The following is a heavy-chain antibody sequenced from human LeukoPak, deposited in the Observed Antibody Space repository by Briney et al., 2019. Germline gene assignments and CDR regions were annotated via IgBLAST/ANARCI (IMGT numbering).Heavy chain of an antibody. D-gene: IGHD2/OR15-2a*01. CDR2: IHYSGRT. CDR1: GGSISSSNYC. J-gene: IGHJ4*02. CDR3: ARKPIIVDAYYYFDD. Sequence: SETLSLTCTVSGGSISSSNYCWGWIRQPPGKGLEWITSIHYSGRTHYNPPLESRVTISVDTSKNQFSLKLTSLTAADTAMYYCARKPIIVDAYYYFDDWGQGTLVTVSS. V-gene: IGHV4-39*01.